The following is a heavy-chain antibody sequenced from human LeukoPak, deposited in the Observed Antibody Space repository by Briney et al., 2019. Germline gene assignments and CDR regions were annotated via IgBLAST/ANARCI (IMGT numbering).Heavy chain of an antibody. D-gene: IGHD3-22*01. V-gene: IGHV3-23*01. CDR1: GFTFSSYA. CDR2: ISGSGGST. CDR3: AGNPDFYYDSSGYHH. J-gene: IGHJ4*02. Sequence: GGSLRLSCAASGFTFSSYAMSWVRQAPGKGLEWVSAISGSGGSTYYADSVKGRFTISRDNSKNMLYLQMNSLRAEDTAVYYCAGNPDFYYDSSGYHHWGQGTPVTVSS.